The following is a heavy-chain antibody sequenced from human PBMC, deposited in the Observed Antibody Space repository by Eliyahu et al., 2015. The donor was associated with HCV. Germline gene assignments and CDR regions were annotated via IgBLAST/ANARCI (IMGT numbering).Heavy chain of an antibody. CDR1: GFPFXXYY. V-gene: IGHV3-11*01. CDR3: ARYIVVVPAAMPGPFDY. CDR2: ISSSGSTI. J-gene: IGHJ4*02. Sequence: QVQLVESGGGLVKPGGSLXXXXXASGFPFXXYYMSWIRQAPGKGLEWVSYISSSGSTIYYADSVKGRFTISRDNAKNSLYLQMNSLRAEDTAVYYCARYIVVVPAAMPGPFDYWGQGTLVTVSS. D-gene: IGHD2-2*01.